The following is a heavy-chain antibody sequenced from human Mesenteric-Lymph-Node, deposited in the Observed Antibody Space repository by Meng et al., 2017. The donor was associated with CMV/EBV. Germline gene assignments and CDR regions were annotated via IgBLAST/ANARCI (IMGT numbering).Heavy chain of an antibody. CDR2: IKQDGSEK. D-gene: IGHD3-16*01. Sequence: GGSLRLSCAASGFTFSSYAMSWVRQAPGKGLEWVANIKQDGSEKYYVDSVKGRFTISRDNAKNSLYLQMNSLRAEDTAVYYCARDLGPNPEHDYWGQGTLVTVSS. V-gene: IGHV3-7*01. CDR1: GFTFSSYA. J-gene: IGHJ4*02. CDR3: ARDLGPNPEHDY.